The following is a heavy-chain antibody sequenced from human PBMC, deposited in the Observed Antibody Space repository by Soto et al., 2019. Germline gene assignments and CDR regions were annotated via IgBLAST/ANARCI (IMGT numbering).Heavy chain of an antibody. D-gene: IGHD6-19*01. CDR1: GGSISSYY. Sequence: SETLSLTCTVSGGSISSYYWSWIRQPPGKGLEWIGYIYYSGSTNYNPSLKSRVTISVDTSKNQFSLKLSSVTAADTAVYYCARADGSGWYGLDYWGQGTLVTVS. J-gene: IGHJ4*02. CDR3: ARADGSGWYGLDY. CDR2: IYYSGST. V-gene: IGHV4-59*01.